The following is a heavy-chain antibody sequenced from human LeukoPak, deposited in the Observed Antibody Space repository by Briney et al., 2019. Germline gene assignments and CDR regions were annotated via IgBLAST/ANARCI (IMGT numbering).Heavy chain of an antibody. D-gene: IGHD2-2*01. J-gene: IGHJ4*02. V-gene: IGHV1-8*01. CDR1: GYTFTSYD. Sequence: ASVKVSCKASGYTFTSYDINWVRQATGQGLEWMGWMNPNSGNTGYAQKFQGRVTMTRNTSISTAYMELSSLRSEDTAIYYCARANCSSISCPPDYWGQGTLVTVSS. CDR2: MNPNSGNT. CDR3: ARANCSSISCPPDY.